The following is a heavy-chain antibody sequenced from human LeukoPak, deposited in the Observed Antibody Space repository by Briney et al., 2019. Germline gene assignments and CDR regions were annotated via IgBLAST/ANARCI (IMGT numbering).Heavy chain of an antibody. V-gene: IGHV4-39*07. Sequence: PGGSLRLSCAASGFTFNNAWMSWIRQPPGKGLEWIGSIYYSGSTYYNPSLKSRVTISVDTSKNQFSLKLSSVTAADTAVYYCAREGIVGATTILALNAFDIWGQGTMVTVSS. J-gene: IGHJ3*02. D-gene: IGHD1-26*01. CDR3: AREGIVGATTILALNAFDI. CDR2: IYYSGST. CDR1: GFTFNNAW.